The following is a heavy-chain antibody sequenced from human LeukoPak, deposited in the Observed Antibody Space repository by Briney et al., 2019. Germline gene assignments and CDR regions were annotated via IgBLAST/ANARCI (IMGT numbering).Heavy chain of an antibody. CDR1: GGSFSGYY. V-gene: IGHV4-34*01. Sequence: SETLSLTCAVYGGSFSGYYWSWIRQPPGKGLGWIGEINHSGSTNYNPSLKSRVTISVDTSKNQFSLKLSSVTAADTAVYYCARGYCSGGSCFYYFDYWGQGTLVTVSS. CDR2: INHSGST. J-gene: IGHJ4*02. CDR3: ARGYCSGGSCFYYFDY. D-gene: IGHD2-15*01.